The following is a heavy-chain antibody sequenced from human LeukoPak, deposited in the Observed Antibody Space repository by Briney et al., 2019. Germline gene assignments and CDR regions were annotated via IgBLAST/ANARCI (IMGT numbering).Heavy chain of an antibody. CDR3: ARAVPNYDSSGYYYVGPHYFDY. CDR2: IYYSGST. Sequence: SETLSLTCTVSGGSISSYYWSWLRQPPGKGREGIGYIYYSGSTNYNPSLKRRVTISVDTSKNHFSLKLSSVTAADTAVYYCARAVPNYDSSGYYYVGPHYFDYWGQGPLVTVSS. V-gene: IGHV4-59*01. CDR1: GGSISSYY. J-gene: IGHJ4*02. D-gene: IGHD3-22*01.